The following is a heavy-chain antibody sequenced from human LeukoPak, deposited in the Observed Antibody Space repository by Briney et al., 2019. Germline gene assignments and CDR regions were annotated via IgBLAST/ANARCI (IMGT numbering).Heavy chain of an antibody. D-gene: IGHD3-10*01. J-gene: IGHJ6*02. CDR2: INHRGNT. CDR1: GGSFSDYY. V-gene: IGHV4-34*01. Sequence: SETLSLTCAVYGGSFSDYYWSWIRQPPGKGLEWIGEINHRGNTNYKTSLKSRVTISIDTSKNQFSLKLSSVTAADTAVYYCARDPRFGDLGGYYGMDVWGQGTTVTVSS. CDR3: ARDPRFGDLGGYYGMDV.